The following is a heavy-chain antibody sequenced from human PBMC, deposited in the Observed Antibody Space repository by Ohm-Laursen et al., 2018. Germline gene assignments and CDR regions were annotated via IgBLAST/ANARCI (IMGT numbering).Heavy chain of an antibody. CDR1: GYTFTSYD. J-gene: IGHJ4*02. Sequence: ASVKVSCNSSGYTFTSYDINWVRQATGQGLEWMGWMNPNSGNIGYVQKFQGRVTMTRNTSISTAYMELSSLRSEDTAVYYCARKGSTGSGWSAFDYWGQGTLVTVSS. CDR3: ARKGSTGSGWSAFDY. CDR2: MNPNSGNI. V-gene: IGHV1-8*01. D-gene: IGHD6-19*01.